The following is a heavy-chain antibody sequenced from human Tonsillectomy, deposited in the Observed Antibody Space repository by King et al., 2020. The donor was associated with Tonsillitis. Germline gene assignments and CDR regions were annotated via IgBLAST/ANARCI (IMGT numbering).Heavy chain of an antibody. Sequence: VQLVESGGGVVQPGRSLRLSCAASGFTFSSYGMHWVRQAPGKGLEWVAVISYDGSNKYYADSVKGRFTISRDNSKNTLYLQMNGLRAEDTAVYYCAKSKDIVLVTAIGGFDYWGQGTLVTVSS. V-gene: IGHV3-30*18. CDR1: GFTFSSYG. D-gene: IGHD2-21*02. CDR2: ISYDGSNK. J-gene: IGHJ4*02. CDR3: AKSKDIVLVTAIGGFDY.